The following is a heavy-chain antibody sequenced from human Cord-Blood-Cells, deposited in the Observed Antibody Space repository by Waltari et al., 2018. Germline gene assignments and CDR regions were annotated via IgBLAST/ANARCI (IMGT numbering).Heavy chain of an antibody. V-gene: IGHV4-39*01. D-gene: IGHD2-2*01. CDR3: ATASPLCSSTSCYYYYGMDV. J-gene: IGHJ6*02. CDR1: GGSISSSSYY. CDR2: IYYSGST. Sequence: QLQLQESGPGLVKPSETLSLTCTVSGGSISSSSYYWGWIRQPPGKGREWIGSIYYSGSTYYNPSLKSRVTISVDTSKNQFSLKLSSVTAADTAVYYCATASPLCSSTSCYYYYGMDVWGQGTTVTVSS.